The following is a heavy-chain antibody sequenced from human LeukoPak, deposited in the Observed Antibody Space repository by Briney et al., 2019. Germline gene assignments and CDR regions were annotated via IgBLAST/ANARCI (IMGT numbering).Heavy chain of an antibody. CDR3: ARLIEMGSTSCPFDY. D-gene: IGHD2-2*01. J-gene: IGHJ4*02. CDR1: GSIFTSYW. CDR2: IYPGDSDT. V-gene: IGHV5-51*01. Sequence: GAPLQISCKCSGSIFTSYWIGWVRPLPGKGLEWMGIIYPGDSDTRYSPSFQGQVTISADKSISTAYLQWSSLKASDTAIYYCARLIEMGSTSCPFDYWGQGTLVTVSS.